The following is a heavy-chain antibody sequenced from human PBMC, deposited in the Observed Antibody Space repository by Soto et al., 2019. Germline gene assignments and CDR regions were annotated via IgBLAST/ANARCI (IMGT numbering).Heavy chain of an antibody. CDR3: ARVAYYYDSSGYWFDP. D-gene: IGHD3-22*01. CDR2: IYYSGST. V-gene: IGHV4-59*01. J-gene: IGHJ5*02. CDR1: GGSTSSYY. Sequence: SETLSLTCTVSGGSTSSYYWSWIRQPPGKGLEWIGYIYYSGSTNYNPSLKSRVTISVDTSKNQFSLKLSSVTAADTAVYYCARVAYYYDSSGYWFDPWGQGTLVTVSS.